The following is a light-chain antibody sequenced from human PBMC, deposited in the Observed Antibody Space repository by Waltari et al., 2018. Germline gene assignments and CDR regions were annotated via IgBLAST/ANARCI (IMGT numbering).Light chain of an antibody. Sequence: DIVMTQSPDSLAVSLGERATINCKSSQSVLYSSNNKNYLAWQQKPGQPPKLLIYWASTREAGVPDRFSGSGSGTDFTLTISSLQAEDVAVYYCQQYYSTLYTFGQETKLEIK. J-gene: IGKJ2*01. CDR3: QQYYSTLYT. V-gene: IGKV4-1*01. CDR2: WAS. CDR1: QSVLYSSNNKNY.